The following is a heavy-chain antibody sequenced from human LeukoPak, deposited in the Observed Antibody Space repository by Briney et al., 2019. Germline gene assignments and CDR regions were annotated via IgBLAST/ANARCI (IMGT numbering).Heavy chain of an antibody. V-gene: IGHV4-30-4*01. J-gene: IGHJ4*02. CDR3: ARGPYGSGSYY. Sequence: SETLSLTCTVSGGSISSGDYYWSWIRQPPGKGLEWIGYIYYSGTTYYNPSLRSRVTISVDTSKNQFSLKLTSVTAADTAVYYCARGPYGSGSYYWGQGTLVTVSS. CDR2: IYYSGTT. CDR1: GGSISSGDYY. D-gene: IGHD3-10*01.